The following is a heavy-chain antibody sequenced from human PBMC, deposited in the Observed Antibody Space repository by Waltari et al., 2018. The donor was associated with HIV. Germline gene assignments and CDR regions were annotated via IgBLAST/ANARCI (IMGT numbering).Heavy chain of an antibody. D-gene: IGHD5-18*01. CDR1: GFSFSSFS. CDR3: ASLPTEGQPPRVF. CDR2: ISNRSDFI. Sequence: EVHLVESGGGLVKPGGSLRLSCTASGFSFSSFSMNWVRQVPGKGWEWVSAISNRSDFINYADSGKGRFTIYRANAANSLYLQMNALRNEDTAVYFCASLPTEGQPPRVFWGQGIIVTVSS. J-gene: IGHJ4*02. V-gene: IGHV3-21*06.